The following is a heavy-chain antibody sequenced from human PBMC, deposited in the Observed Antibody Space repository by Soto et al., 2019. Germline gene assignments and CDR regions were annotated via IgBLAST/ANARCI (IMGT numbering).Heavy chain of an antibody. Sequence: PGGSLRLSCAASGFTFSSYGMHWVRQAPGKGLEWVAVISYDGSNKYYADSVKGRFTISRDNSKNTLYLQMNSLRGEDTAVYYCAKDLKFYSYYYYGMDGSGQGTTVTVSS. CDR2: ISYDGSNK. J-gene: IGHJ6*02. V-gene: IGHV3-30*18. CDR1: GFTFSSYG. CDR3: AKDLKFYSYYYYGMDG. D-gene: IGHD2-15*01.